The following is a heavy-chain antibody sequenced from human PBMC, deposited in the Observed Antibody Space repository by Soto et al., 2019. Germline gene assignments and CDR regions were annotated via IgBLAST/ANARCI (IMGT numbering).Heavy chain of an antibody. J-gene: IGHJ4*02. Sequence: ASVKVSCKVSGYTLTELSMHWVRQAPGKGLEWMGGFDPEDGETIYAQKFQGRVTMTEDTSTDTAYMELSSLRSEDTAVYYCATGRPNDFWSGYYYYFDYWGEGTLVTVSS. V-gene: IGHV1-24*01. CDR2: FDPEDGET. D-gene: IGHD3-3*01. CDR3: ATGRPNDFWSGYYYYFDY. CDR1: GYTLTELS.